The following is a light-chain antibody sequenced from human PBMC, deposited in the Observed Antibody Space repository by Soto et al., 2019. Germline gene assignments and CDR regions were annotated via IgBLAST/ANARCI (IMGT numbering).Light chain of an antibody. CDR3: QQYNDWPPT. CDR1: QSVSSN. V-gene: IGKV3-15*01. Sequence: EIVLTHSPGTLSLSPWEIATLSCRASQSVSSNLAWYQQKPGQAPRLLIFGASTRATGIPARFSGSESGTEFTLTISSLQSEDFAVYYCQQYNDWPPTIGQGTKVDIK. CDR2: GAS. J-gene: IGKJ1*01.